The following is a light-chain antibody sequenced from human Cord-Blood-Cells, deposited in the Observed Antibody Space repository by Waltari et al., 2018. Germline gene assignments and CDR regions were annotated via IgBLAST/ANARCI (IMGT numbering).Light chain of an antibody. CDR2: WAS. J-gene: IGKJ5*01. CDR3: QQYYSTLPIT. V-gene: IGKV4-1*01. CDR1: QSVLYSSNNKNY. Sequence: DIVMTQSPDSLAVSLGERATINCKSSQSVLYSSNNKNYLAWYQRKPGQPLKLLIYWASTRESGVPDRFSGSGSGTDFTLTISSLQAEDVAVYYCQQYYSTLPITFGQGTRLEIK.